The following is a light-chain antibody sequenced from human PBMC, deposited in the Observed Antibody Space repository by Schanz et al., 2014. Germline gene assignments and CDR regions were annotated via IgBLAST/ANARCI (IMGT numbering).Light chain of an antibody. V-gene: IGKV2D-29*01. J-gene: IGKJ2*01. Sequence: DTVMTQTPLSLSVTPGQPASISCKSSQSLLHINGNTYLYWFLQKPGQPPQLLIYGVSSRFSGVPERFSGSGSGTDFTLKISRVEAEDAGVYSCMQSTQVPHTFGQGTKLEIK. CDR1: QSLLHINGNTY. CDR3: MQSTQVPHT. CDR2: GVS.